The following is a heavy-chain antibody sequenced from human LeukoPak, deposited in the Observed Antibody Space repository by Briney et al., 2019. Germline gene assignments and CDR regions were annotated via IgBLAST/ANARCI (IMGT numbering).Heavy chain of an antibody. CDR1: GFTFTNYP. V-gene: IGHV3-23*01. CDR3: AKQDSGTKDY. D-gene: IGHD1-26*01. J-gene: IGHJ4*02. CDR2: VNETGGDV. Sequence: GGSLRPSCAASGFTFTNYPMSWVRQAPGKGLEWVSSVNETGGDVFYADSVKGRFTVSRDNSKKTLYLQMNSLRGEDTAVYYCAKQDSGTKDYWGQGTLVTVSS.